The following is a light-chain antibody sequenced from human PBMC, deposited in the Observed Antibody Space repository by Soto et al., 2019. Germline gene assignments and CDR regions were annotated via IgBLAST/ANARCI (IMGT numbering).Light chain of an antibody. CDR2: RNN. V-gene: IGLV1-47*01. CDR1: SSNIGSNY. J-gene: IGLJ3*02. Sequence: QSVLTQPPSASGTPGQRVNISCSGSSSNIGSNYVYWYRQFPGTAPKLLIQRNNQRPSGVPARFSGSKSGTSASLAISGLRSEDEADYYCAAWDDRQTAFWVFGGGTKVTVL. CDR3: AAWDDRQTAFWV.